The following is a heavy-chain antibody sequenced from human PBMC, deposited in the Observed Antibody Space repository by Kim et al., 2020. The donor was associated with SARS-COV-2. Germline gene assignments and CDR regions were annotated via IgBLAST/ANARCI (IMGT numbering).Heavy chain of an antibody. J-gene: IGHJ3*02. Sequence: GGSLRLSCAASGFTFDDYAMHWVRQAPGKGLEWVSGISWNSGSIGYADSVKGRFTISRDNAKNSLYLQMNSLRAEDTALYYCAKPPTELPLDAFDIWGQGTMVTVSS. CDR2: ISWNSGSI. CDR3: AKPPTELPLDAFDI. V-gene: IGHV3-9*01. CDR1: GFTFDDYA. D-gene: IGHD1-7*01.